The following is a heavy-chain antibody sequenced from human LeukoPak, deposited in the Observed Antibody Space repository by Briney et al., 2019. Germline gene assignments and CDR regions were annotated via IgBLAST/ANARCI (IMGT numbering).Heavy chain of an antibody. CDR1: GGSISSYY. CDR3: ARVTVDAGSYYPIDY. CDR2: INHSGST. D-gene: IGHD1-26*01. J-gene: IGHJ4*02. Sequence: PSETLSLTCTVSGGSISSYYWGWIRQPPGKGLEWIGEINHSGSTNYNPSLKSRVTISVDTSKNQFSLKLSSVTAADTAVYYCARVTVDAGSYYPIDYWGQGTLVTVSS. V-gene: IGHV4-34*01.